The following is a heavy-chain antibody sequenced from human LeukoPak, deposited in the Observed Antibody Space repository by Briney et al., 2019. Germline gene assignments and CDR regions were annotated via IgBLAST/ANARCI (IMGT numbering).Heavy chain of an antibody. CDR1: GFTFSTYS. CDR3: ARDTLNGPFVISLDF. V-gene: IGHV3-48*02. D-gene: IGHD3-9*01. CDR2: ITSSSNII. Sequence: GGSLRLSCAASGFTFSTYSMNWVRQAPGKGLEWISYITSSSNIISYADSVKGRFTISRDNAKNSLYLQMNSLRDEDTAVYYCARDTLNGPFVISLDFWGQGALVTVSS. J-gene: IGHJ4*02.